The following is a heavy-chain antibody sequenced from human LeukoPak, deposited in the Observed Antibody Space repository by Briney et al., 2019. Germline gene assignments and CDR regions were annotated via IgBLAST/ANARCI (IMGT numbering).Heavy chain of an antibody. CDR1: GYSLTELS. J-gene: IGHJ6*02. D-gene: IGHD2-15*01. Sequence: ASVKASCKVSGYSLTELSIHWVRQAPGKGLEWRGGLDPEDVEAIYAQKFQGRVTMTEDTSTDTAYMELSSLKSEDTAVYYCATSASAPAYYYGLDVWGRGTTVTVSS. CDR2: LDPEDVEA. V-gene: IGHV1-24*01. CDR3: ATSASAPAYYYGLDV.